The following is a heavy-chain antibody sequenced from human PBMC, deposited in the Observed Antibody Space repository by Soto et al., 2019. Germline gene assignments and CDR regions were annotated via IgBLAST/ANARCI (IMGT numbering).Heavy chain of an antibody. CDR2: ISGDGVTT. D-gene: IGHD3-9*01. CDR1: GFPFISYW. Sequence: EVQLVESGGDLVQRGGSLRLSCAASGFPFISYWMHWVRHTPGKGLAWVARISGDGVTTYYADSVTGRFTVSRDNAKNTLSLQISGLRAEDTAVYYCAREYYGLLTGYYTDYWGQGTLVSVSS. J-gene: IGHJ4*02. V-gene: IGHV3-74*01. CDR3: AREYYGLLTGYYTDY.